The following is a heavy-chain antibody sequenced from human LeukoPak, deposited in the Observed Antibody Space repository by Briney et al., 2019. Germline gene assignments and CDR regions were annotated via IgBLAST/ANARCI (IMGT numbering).Heavy chain of an antibody. J-gene: IGHJ4*02. V-gene: IGHV1-18*01. Sequence: ASVKVSCKASGGTFSSYAISWVRQAPGQGLGWMGWISAYNGNTNYAQKLQGRVTMTTDTSTSTAYMELRSLRSDDTAVYYCARENWGFSDYWGQGTLVTVSS. CDR1: GGTFSSYA. CDR2: ISAYNGNT. CDR3: ARENWGFSDY. D-gene: IGHD7-27*01.